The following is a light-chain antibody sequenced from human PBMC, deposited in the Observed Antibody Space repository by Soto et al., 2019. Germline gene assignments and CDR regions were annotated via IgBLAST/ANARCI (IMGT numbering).Light chain of an antibody. J-gene: IGLJ2*01. V-gene: IGLV2-14*01. Sequence: QSALTQPASVSGSPGQSITISCTGTSSDVGGYNYVSWYQQHPGKAPKFMIYEVSNRPSGVSNRFSGSKSGNTASLTISGLQAEDEADYYCSSYTRNSTLVFSGGTKLTVL. CDR3: SSYTRNSTLV. CDR2: EVS. CDR1: SSDVGGYNY.